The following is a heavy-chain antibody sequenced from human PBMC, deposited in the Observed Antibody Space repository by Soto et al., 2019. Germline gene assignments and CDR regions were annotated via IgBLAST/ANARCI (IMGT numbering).Heavy chain of an antibody. D-gene: IGHD2-21*02. CDR2: ISGSGDST. J-gene: IGHJ4*02. Sequence: HPGGSLRLSCAASGFTFSIYGMTWVRQAPGKGLEWVSAISGSGDSTYYADSVKGRFTISRDNSKNTLYLQMNSLRAEDTAVYYCAKGRASDCPGCTQDYWGQGTLVTVSS. V-gene: IGHV3-23*01. CDR3: AKGRASDCPGCTQDY. CDR1: GFTFSIYG.